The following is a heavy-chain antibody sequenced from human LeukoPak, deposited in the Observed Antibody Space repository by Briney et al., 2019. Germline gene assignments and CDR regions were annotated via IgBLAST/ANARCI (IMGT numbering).Heavy chain of an antibody. CDR3: ARVDTEAYYYGMDV. J-gene: IGHJ6*02. Sequence: ASVKVSCKASGYTFTSYDINWVRPATGQGLEWMGWMNPNSGNTGYAQKFQGRVTMTRNTSISTAYMELSSLRSEDTAVYYCARVDTEAYYYGMDVWGQGTTVTVSS. V-gene: IGHV1-8*01. CDR1: GYTFTSYD. CDR2: MNPNSGNT.